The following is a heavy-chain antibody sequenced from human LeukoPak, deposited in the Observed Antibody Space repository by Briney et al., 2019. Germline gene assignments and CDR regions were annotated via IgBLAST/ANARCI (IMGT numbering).Heavy chain of an antibody. D-gene: IGHD3-10*01. CDR2: IRYDGSNK. J-gene: IGHJ4*02. CDR1: GFTFSSYG. V-gene: IGHV3-30*02. Sequence: GRSLRLSCAASGFTFSSYGMHWVRQAPGKGLEWVAFIRYDGSNKYYADSVKGRFTISRDNSKNTLYLQMNSLRAEDTAVYYCAKDLEGSGSYFHWGQGTLVTVSS. CDR3: AKDLEGSGSYFH.